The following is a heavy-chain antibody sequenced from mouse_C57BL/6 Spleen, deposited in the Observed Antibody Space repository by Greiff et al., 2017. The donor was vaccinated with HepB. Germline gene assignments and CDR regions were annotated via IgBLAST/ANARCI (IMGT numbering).Heavy chain of an antibody. J-gene: IGHJ4*01. V-gene: IGHV5-17*01. Sequence: EVKVVESGGGLVKPGGSLKLSCAASGFTFSDYGMHWVRQAPEKGLEWVAYISSGSSTIYYADTVKGRFTISRDNAKKTLFLQMTSLRSEATAMYYCARSGYAMDYWGQGTSVTVSS. CDR1: GFTFSDYG. D-gene: IGHD1-3*01. CDR2: ISSGSSTI. CDR3: ARSGYAMDY.